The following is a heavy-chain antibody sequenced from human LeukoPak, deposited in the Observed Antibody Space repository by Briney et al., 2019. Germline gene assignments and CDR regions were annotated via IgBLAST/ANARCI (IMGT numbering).Heavy chain of an antibody. CDR3: GRIAINANNGMDV. V-gene: IGHV3-23*01. CDR2: ISNDGRRT. Sequence: GGSLRLSCAASGFTFTSHAMTWVRQAPRKGLEWVSAISNDGRRTYYADSVKGRFTISRYNSESTLYLQMNSLRTEDTAVYYCGRIAINANNGMDVWGQGTTVTVSS. D-gene: IGHD1/OR15-1a*01. CDR1: GFTFTSHA. J-gene: IGHJ6*02.